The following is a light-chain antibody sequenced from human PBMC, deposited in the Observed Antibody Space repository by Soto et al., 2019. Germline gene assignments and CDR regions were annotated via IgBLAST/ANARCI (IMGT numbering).Light chain of an antibody. V-gene: IGLV2-8*02. CDR1: SSDVGRYCY. CDR3: SSYAGSNNFPYV. Sequence: QSAPRHPDSPSRSLGRIGSVSCPENSSDVGRYCYVCRYQRRPGKHSKLMVYEVKKRPSGVPDRFSGSKSGNTASLTVSGLQAEYEADYYCSSYAGSNNFPYVFGTGTKVTVL. CDR2: EVK. J-gene: IGLJ1*01.